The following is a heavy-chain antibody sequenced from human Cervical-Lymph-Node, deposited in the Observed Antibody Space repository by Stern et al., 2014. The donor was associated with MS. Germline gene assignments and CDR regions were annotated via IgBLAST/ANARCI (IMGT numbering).Heavy chain of an antibody. V-gene: IGHV3-9*01. Sequence: EVQLLESGGGLVQPGRSLRLSCSASQITFDDYGFHWVRQVPGKGLEWVAGIGWNSANKVYADSVKGRFTISRDNARDSLYLQMNNLTPDDTALYYCAKSYSSSWSGWIDSWGQGILVTVSS. CDR2: IGWNSANK. J-gene: IGHJ5*01. D-gene: IGHD6-13*01. CDR3: AKSYSSSWSGWIDS. CDR1: QITFDDYG.